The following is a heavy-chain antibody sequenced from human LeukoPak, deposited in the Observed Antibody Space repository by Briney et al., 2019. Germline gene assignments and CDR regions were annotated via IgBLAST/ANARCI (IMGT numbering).Heavy chain of an antibody. J-gene: IGHJ4*02. CDR2: ISAYYGNT. CDR3: ARDRGIAVAGIDY. CDR1: GYTFTSHY. D-gene: IGHD6-19*01. V-gene: IGHV1-18*04. Sequence: ASVKVSCKTSGYTFTSHYIHWVRQAPGQGLEWMGWISAYYGNTNYAQKLQGRVTMTTDTSTSTAYTELRSLRSDDTAVYYCARDRGIAVAGIDYWGQGTLVTVSS.